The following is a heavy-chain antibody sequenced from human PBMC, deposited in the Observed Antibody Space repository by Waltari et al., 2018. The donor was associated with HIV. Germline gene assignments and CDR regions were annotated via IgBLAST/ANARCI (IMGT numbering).Heavy chain of an antibody. V-gene: IGHV3-23*01. CDR3: ARGHRETVTTLRFDP. J-gene: IGHJ5*02. CDR1: GFTFSAYA. CDR2: MGRSGATT. D-gene: IGHD4-17*01. Sequence: EVQVLESGGGLVQPGGSLRLSCAASGFTFSAYAMGWVRQAPGKGVEVVSAMGRSGATTCYADSVNGRFTISRDNSKNTLYLQMNSLRAEDTAVYYWARGHRETVTTLRFDPWGQGTLVTVSS.